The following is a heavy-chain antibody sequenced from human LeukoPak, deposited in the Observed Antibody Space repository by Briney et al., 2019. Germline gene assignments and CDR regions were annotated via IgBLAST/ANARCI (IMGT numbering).Heavy chain of an antibody. CDR1: GFTFSNYY. D-gene: IGHD3-16*01. CDR3: ARGEGAIDY. Sequence: GESLRLSCAASGFTFSNYYMKWVRQAPGKGLEWVSYISTTTGSIYYADSVKGRFSASTDNAKNSLYLQMNSLRDEDTAVYYCARGEGAIDYWGQGTLVTVSS. V-gene: IGHV3-48*02. J-gene: IGHJ4*02. CDR2: ISTTTGSI.